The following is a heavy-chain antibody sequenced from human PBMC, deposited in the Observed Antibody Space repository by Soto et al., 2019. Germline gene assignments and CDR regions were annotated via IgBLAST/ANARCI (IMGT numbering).Heavy chain of an antibody. J-gene: IGHJ4*02. V-gene: IGHV3-30*03. CDR2: ISFDGSNK. D-gene: IGHD3-10*01. CDR1: RFTFSDYC. Sequence: PGGSLRLSCAASRFTFSDYCMRWVRHAPSKGREWVAVISFDGSNKYYADSVKGRFTISRDNSKNTLYPQMTSLRVQDTDVYFVWCGGRGSFDYWGQGTLVIVSS. CDR3: WCGGRGSFDY.